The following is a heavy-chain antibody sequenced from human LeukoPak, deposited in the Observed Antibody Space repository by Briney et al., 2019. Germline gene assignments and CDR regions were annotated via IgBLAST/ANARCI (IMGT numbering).Heavy chain of an antibody. CDR1: GFTFTDSA. V-gene: IGHV3-23*01. J-gene: IGHJ4*02. Sequence: GGSLRLSCAASGFTFTDSAMTWVRQAPGKGLEWVSAISTSGGDTIYTDSVKDRFTISRDNSKNTLYLQMNSLRAEDTAIYYCAKGGSYAPLDYWGQGTLVTVSS. CDR3: AKGGSYAPLDY. CDR2: ISTSGGDT. D-gene: IGHD1-26*01.